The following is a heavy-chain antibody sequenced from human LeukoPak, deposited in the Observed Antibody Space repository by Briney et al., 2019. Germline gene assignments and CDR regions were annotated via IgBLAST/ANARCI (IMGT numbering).Heavy chain of an antibody. CDR2: ISSSSTFI. CDR3: ARDSSIGYDRVNFDY. D-gene: IGHD3-22*01. CDR1: GFSFSTSS. J-gene: IGHJ4*02. Sequence: GGSLRLSCAASGFSFSTSSMDWVRQAPGKGLEWVSSISSSSTFIHYADSLKGRFTISRDNARNSLYLQMNSLRAEDTALYYCARDSSIGYDRVNFDYWGQGTLVTVSS. V-gene: IGHV3-21*01.